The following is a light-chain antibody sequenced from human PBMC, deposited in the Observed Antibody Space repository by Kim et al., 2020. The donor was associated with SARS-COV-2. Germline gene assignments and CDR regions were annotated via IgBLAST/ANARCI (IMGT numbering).Light chain of an antibody. J-gene: IGLJ3*02. CDR2: RNN. CDR1: NNNVGNQE. V-gene: IGLV10-54*04. CDR3: SAWDSSLNAWV. Sequence: QTATLTCTGNNNNVGNQEAAWLQQHQGHPPKLLSYRNNNRPSGISERFSASRSGDTASLTITGLQPEDETDYYCSAWDSSLNAWVFGGGTQLTVL.